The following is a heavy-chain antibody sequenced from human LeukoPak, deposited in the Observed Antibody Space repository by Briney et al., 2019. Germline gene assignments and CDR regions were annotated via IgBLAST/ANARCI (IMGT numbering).Heavy chain of an antibody. J-gene: IGHJ3*02. CDR3: ARDRPDAFDI. CDR2: IKYDGSST. CDR1: GFTISSYW. V-gene: IGHV3-74*01. Sequence: GGSLRLSCAASGFTISSYWMHWVRQAPGKGLVWVSRIKYDGSSTSYADSVKGRFTISRDNAKNTLYLQMNSLRAEDTAVYYCARDRPDAFDIWGQGTMVTVSA.